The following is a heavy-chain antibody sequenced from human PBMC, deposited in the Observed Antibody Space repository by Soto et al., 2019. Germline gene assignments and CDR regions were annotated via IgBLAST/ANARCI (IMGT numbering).Heavy chain of an antibody. J-gene: IGHJ6*03. D-gene: IGHD6-13*01. CDR2: IWYDGSNK. V-gene: IGHV3-33*01. CDR3: ARGSIAAIYYYYYYMDV. CDR1: GFTFSSYG. Sequence: PGGSLRLSCAASGFTFSSYGMHWVRQAPGKGLEWVAVIWYDGSNKYYADSVKGRFTISRDNSKNTLYLQMNSLRAEDTAVYYCARGSIAAIYYYYYYMDVWGKGTTVTVSS.